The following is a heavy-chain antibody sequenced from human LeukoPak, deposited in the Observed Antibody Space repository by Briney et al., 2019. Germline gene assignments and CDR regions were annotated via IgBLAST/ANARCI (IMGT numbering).Heavy chain of an antibody. CDR3: ARGRSSSSSSWYYAAEYFQH. D-gene: IGHD6-13*01. CDR1: GYTFTSYY. CDR2: INPSGGST. J-gene: IGHJ1*01. Sequence: ASVKVSCKASGYTFTSYYMHWVRQAPGQGLEWMGIINPSGGSTSYAQKFQGRVTMTRDTSTSTVYMELSSLRSEDTAVYYCARGRSSSSSSWYYAAEYFQHWGLGTLVTVSS. V-gene: IGHV1-46*01.